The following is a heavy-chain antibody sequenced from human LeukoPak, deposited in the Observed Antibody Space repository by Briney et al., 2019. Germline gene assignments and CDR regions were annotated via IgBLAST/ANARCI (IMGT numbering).Heavy chain of an antibody. Sequence: SETLSLTCTVSGGSISSYYWSWIRQPPGKGLEWIGYIYYSGSTNYNPSLKSRVTISVATSKNQFSLKLSSVTAADTAVYYCARVGNYYGSGSYDYWGQGTLVTVSS. CDR2: IYYSGST. J-gene: IGHJ4*02. V-gene: IGHV4-59*01. D-gene: IGHD3-10*01. CDR1: GGSISSYY. CDR3: ARVGNYYGSGSYDY.